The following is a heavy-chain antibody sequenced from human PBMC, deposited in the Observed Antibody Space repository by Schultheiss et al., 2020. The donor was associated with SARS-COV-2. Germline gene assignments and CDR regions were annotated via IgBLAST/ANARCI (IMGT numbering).Heavy chain of an antibody. D-gene: IGHD3-10*01. V-gene: IGHV4-61*01. CDR3: ARVWFGELFGARAFDI. CDR2: IYYSGST. Sequence: ENLSLTCTVSGGSVSSGSYYWSWIRQPPGKGLEWIGYIYYSGSTNYNPSLKSRVTISVDTSKNQFSLKLSSVTAADTAVYYCARVWFGELFGARAFDIWGQGTMVTVSS. J-gene: IGHJ3*02. CDR1: GGSVSSGSYY.